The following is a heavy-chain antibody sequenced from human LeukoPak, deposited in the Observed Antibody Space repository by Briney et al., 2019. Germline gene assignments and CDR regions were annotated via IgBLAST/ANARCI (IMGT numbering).Heavy chain of an antibody. CDR3: ARRSYCGGDCYPLDY. D-gene: IGHD2-21*01. CDR1: GYSFTTYW. Sequence: GESLKISCQGSGYSFTTYWIGWVRQMPGKGLEWIGIIYPGDSDTRYSPSFQGQVTISADKSISTAYLQWSSLKASDTAMYYCARRSYCGGDCYPLDYWGQGTLVTVSS. CDR2: IYPGDSDT. V-gene: IGHV5-51*01. J-gene: IGHJ4*02.